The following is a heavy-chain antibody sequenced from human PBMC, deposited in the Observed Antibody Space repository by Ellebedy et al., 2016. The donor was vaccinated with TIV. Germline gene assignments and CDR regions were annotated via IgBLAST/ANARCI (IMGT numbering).Heavy chain of an antibody. J-gene: IGHJ4*02. CDR2: TYYRSKWYN. V-gene: IGHV6-1*01. CDR3: ARAGGADTAPTQFDY. CDR1: GDSVSSNSAA. D-gene: IGHD5-18*01. Sequence: SQTLSLTXXISGDSVSSNSAAWNWIRQSPSRGLEWLGRTYYRSKWYNDYAVSVKSRITINPDTSKNQFSLQLNSVTPEDTAVYYCARAGGADTAPTQFDYWGQGTLVTVSS.